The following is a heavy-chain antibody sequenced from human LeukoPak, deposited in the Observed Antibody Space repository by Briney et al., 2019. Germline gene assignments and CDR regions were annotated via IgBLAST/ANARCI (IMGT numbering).Heavy chain of an antibody. D-gene: IGHD3-22*01. CDR2: IKSKVNGETT. CDR3: TTVTPTYYYDSSGYYFYY. J-gene: IGHJ4*02. Sequence: PGGSLRLSCAASGFTFSDAWMSWVRQAPGKGLEWVGRIKSKVNGETTNYAAAVKGRFTISRDDSVNTLYLQMNSLKTEDTGVYYCTTVTPTYYYDSSGYYFYYWGQGTLVTVSS. CDR1: GFTFSDAW. V-gene: IGHV3-15*01.